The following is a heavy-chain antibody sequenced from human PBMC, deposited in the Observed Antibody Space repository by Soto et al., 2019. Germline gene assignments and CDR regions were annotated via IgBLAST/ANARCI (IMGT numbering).Heavy chain of an antibody. D-gene: IGHD3-3*01. CDR2: ISYEGSNK. V-gene: IGHV3-30*18. J-gene: IGHJ6*02. CDR3: AKEVWSGPMDV. Sequence: QVQLVESGGGVVQPGKSLGLSFAASGFTFSSYGMHWVRQAPGKGLEWVAAISYEGSNKYYADSVKGRFTISRDNSKNTLYLQMNSLRAEDTAVYYCAKEVWSGPMDVWGQGTTVTVSS. CDR1: GFTFSSYG.